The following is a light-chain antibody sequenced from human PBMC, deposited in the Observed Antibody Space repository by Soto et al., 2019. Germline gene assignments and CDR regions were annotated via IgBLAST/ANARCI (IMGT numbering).Light chain of an antibody. Sequence: QSVLTQPPSVSAAPGQKVTISCSGSSFNIGNNYVSWFQHLPGTAPKLLIYENNKRPPGIPDRFSGSKSVTSATLGITGLQTGDDADYYCGTWDSSLSAGVFGGGTKLTVL. J-gene: IGLJ3*02. V-gene: IGLV1-51*02. CDR1: SFNIGNNY. CDR2: ENN. CDR3: GTWDSSLSAGV.